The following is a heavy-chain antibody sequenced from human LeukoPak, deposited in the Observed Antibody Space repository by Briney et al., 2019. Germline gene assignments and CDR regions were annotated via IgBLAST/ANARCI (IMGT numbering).Heavy chain of an antibody. D-gene: IGHD3-3*01. CDR2: ISAGGSST. CDR1: GFTFSSYA. J-gene: IGHJ4*02. CDR3: ARVPSPPYYDFWSGYYPVYFDY. V-gene: IGHV3-23*01. Sequence: GGSLRLSCAASGFTFSSYAMSWVRQAPGKGLEWVSSISAGGSSTNYADSVKGRFTISRDNAKNTLYLQMNSLRAEDTAVYYCARVPSPPYYDFWSGYYPVYFDYWGQGTLVTVSS.